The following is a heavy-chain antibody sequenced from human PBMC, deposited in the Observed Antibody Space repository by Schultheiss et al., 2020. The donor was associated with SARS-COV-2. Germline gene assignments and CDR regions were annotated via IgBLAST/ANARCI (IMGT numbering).Heavy chain of an antibody. J-gene: IGHJ2*01. D-gene: IGHD6-19*01. Sequence: GGSLRLSCAASGFTFSSYAMHWVRQAPGKGLEWVAVISYDGSNKYYADSVKGRFTISRDNAKNSLYLQMNSLRAEDTAVYYCARDQDSSGWYEGDSYFDLWGRGTLVTVSS. V-gene: IGHV3-30*07. CDR1: GFTFSSYA. CDR2: ISYDGSNK. CDR3: ARDQDSSGWYEGDSYFDL.